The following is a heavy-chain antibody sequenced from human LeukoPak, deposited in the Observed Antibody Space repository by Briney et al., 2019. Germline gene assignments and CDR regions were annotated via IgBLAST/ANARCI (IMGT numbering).Heavy chain of an antibody. CDR2: LNSDGITT. V-gene: IGHV3-74*01. CDR1: GFSFSNYW. J-gene: IGHJ4*02. D-gene: IGHD3-3*01. Sequence: PGGSLRLSCAASGFSFSNYWMHWVRHAPGKGLVWVSRLNSDGITTIYADSVKGRFTISRDNAKNTLYLQMNSLTGEDTAVYYCARGSGYSVLDYWGQGTLVTVSS. CDR3: ARGSGYSVLDY.